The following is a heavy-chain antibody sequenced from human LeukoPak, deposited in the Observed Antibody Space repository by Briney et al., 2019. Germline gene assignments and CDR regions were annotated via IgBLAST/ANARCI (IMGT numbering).Heavy chain of an antibody. Sequence: PGGSLRLSCAASGFTFDDYAMHWVRQAAGKGLEWVSLITGDGGSTSYADSVKGRFTISRDNSKNSLYLQMSSPRTEDTALYYCAKDIPDARYCSGGTCPLDYWGQGTLVTVSS. V-gene: IGHV3-43*02. CDR2: ITGDGGST. CDR3: AKDIPDARYCSGGTCPLDY. J-gene: IGHJ4*02. D-gene: IGHD2-15*01. CDR1: GFTFDDYA.